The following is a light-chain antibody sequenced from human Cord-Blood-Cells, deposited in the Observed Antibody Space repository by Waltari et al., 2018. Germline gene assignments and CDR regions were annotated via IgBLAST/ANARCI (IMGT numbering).Light chain of an antibody. CDR3: QQRSNLPRP. CDR2: DAS. CDR1: QGVSSY. Sequence: EIVLTQSLATLSSSPGQRATLSCRASQGVSSYLAWSQQKPGQAPRLLIYDASNSATGIPARFRGSGSGTDFTLTISSLEPEDFTVYYCQQRSNLPRPFGQGTKVEIK. V-gene: IGKV3-11*01. J-gene: IGKJ1*01.